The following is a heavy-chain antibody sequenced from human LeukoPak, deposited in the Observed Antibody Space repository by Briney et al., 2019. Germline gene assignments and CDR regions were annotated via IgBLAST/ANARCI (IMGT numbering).Heavy chain of an antibody. CDR1: GGTFSSYA. J-gene: IGHJ6*02. V-gene: IGHV1-46*01. CDR3: ARREGYCSSTSCPYYYYGMDV. Sequence: ASVKVSCKASGGTFSSYAISWVRQAPGQGLEWMGIINPSGGSTSYAQKFQGRVTMTRDTSTSTVYMELSSLRSEDTAVYYCARREGYCSSTSCPYYYYGMDVWGQGTTVTVSS. CDR2: INPSGGST. D-gene: IGHD2-2*01.